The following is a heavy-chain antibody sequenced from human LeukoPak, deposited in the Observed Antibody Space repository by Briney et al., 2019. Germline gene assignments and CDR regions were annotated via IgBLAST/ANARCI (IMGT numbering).Heavy chain of an antibody. J-gene: IGHJ3*02. CDR1: GYTFTGYY. D-gene: IGHD3-9*01. CDR3: ARGGELRYFDWLLSGAFDI. Sequence: ASVTVSCTASGYTFTGYYMHWVRQAPGQGLEWMGWINPNSGGTNYAQKFQGWVTMTRDTSISTAYMELSRLRSDDTAVYYCARGGELRYFDWLLSGAFDIWGQGTMVTVSS. V-gene: IGHV1-2*04. CDR2: INPNSGGT.